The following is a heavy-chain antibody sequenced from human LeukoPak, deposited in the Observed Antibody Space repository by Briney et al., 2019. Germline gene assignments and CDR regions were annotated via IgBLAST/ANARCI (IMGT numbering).Heavy chain of an antibody. CDR1: GYTFTNYW. J-gene: IGHJ4*02. CDR3: ARRPAGSCSRNSCHSFDY. Sequence: GESLKISCNTSGYTFTNYWIGWVRQMPGKGLEWMGVIYPGDSDTRYSPSFQGQVTISADKSISTAYLQWNGLKASDTAIYYCARRPAGSCSRNSCHSFDYWGQGTLVTVSS. D-gene: IGHD2-2*01. V-gene: IGHV5-51*01. CDR2: IYPGDSDT.